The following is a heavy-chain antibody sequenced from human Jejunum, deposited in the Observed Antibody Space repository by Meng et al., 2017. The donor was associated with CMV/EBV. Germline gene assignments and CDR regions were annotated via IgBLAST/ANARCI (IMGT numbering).Heavy chain of an antibody. J-gene: IGHJ4*02. CDR2: INPKTGDT. CDR1: GYTVTEYN. CDR3: AKDAGSFLDYFFDF. V-gene: IGHV1-2*02. Sequence: SGYTVTEYNIQWVRQAPGQGLEWVGWINPKTGDTKYPQRLQGRVTLTRGMSINAVYMGMTRLSSDDTAMYYCAKDAGSFLDYFFDFWGQGALVTVSS. D-gene: IGHD1-26*01.